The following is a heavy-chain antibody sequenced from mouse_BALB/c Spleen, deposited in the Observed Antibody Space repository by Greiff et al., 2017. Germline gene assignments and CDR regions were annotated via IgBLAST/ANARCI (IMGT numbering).Heavy chain of an antibody. Sequence: EVKLVESGGGLVKPGGSLKLSCAASGFTFSSYAMYWVRQTPEKRLEWVASISSGGSTYYQESVKGRFTISRDNARNILYLQMSSLRSEDTAMYYCARGPDYYGSSYVTWFAYWGQGTLVTVSA. CDR2: ISSGGST. J-gene: IGHJ3*01. CDR1: GFTFSSYA. V-gene: IGHV5-6-5*01. CDR3: ARGPDYYGSSYVTWFAY. D-gene: IGHD1-1*01.